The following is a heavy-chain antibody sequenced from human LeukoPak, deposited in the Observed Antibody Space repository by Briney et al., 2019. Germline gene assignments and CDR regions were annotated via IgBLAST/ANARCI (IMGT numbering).Heavy chain of an antibody. Sequence: GGSLRLSCAASGFTFSSYAMHWVRQAPGKGLEWVAVISYDGSNKSYADSVKGRFTISRDNSKNTLYLQMNSLRAEDTAVYYCAKEAGGMIVVVEYYFDYWGQGTLVTVSS. D-gene: IGHD3-22*01. J-gene: IGHJ4*02. CDR2: ISYDGSNK. CDR1: GFTFSSYA. V-gene: IGHV3-30-3*01. CDR3: AKEAGGMIVVVEYYFDY.